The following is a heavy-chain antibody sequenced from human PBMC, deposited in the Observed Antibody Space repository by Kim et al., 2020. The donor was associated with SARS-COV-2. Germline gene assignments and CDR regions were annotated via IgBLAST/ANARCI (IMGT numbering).Heavy chain of an antibody. CDR3: ARGFIQLEKGYFDY. J-gene: IGHJ4*02. D-gene: IGHD5-18*01. Sequence: SETLSLTCAVYGGSFSGYYWSWIRQPPGKGLEWIGEINHSGSTNYNPSLKSRVTISVDTSKNQFSLKLSSVTAADTAVYYCARGFIQLEKGYFDYWGQGTLVTVSS. V-gene: IGHV4-34*01. CDR1: GGSFSGYY. CDR2: INHSGST.